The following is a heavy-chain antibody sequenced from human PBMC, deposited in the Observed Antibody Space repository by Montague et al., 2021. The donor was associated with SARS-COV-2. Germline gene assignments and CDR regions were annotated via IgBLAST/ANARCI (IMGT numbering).Heavy chain of an antibody. CDR1: GVSVTDYN. CDR3: VCHPHYGGLNGLPDF. Sequence: SETLSLTCTVSGVSVTDYNWCWIRKRQGKGQERVGVVLYSKGTNTNYNLKSRVAISVYTYKYKISLCLTLVSAADTASSDYVCHPHYGGLNGLPDFWGQGTLVTVSS. CDR2: VLYSKGT. D-gene: IGHD2-21*01. V-gene: IGHV4-59*08. J-gene: IGHJ4*02.